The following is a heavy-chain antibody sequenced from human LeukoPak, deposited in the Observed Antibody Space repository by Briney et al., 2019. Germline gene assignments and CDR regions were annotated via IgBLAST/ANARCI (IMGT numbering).Heavy chain of an antibody. V-gene: IGHV3-30*02. D-gene: IGHD4-17*01. CDR2: IRYDGSNK. CDR1: GFTFSSYG. Sequence: SGGSLRLSCAASGFTFSSYGMHWVRQAPGKGLEWVAFIRYDGSNKYYADSVKGRFTISRDNAKNSLYLQMNSLRAEDTALYYCAREGKGDYPYDYWGQGTLVTVSS. CDR3: AREGKGDYPYDY. J-gene: IGHJ4*02.